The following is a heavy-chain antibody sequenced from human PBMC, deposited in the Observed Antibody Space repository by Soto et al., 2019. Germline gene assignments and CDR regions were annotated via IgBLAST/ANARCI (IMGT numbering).Heavy chain of an antibody. V-gene: IGHV1-18*01. D-gene: IGHD3-16*01. Sequence: QVQLVQSGDEVKKPGASVKVSCKASGYIFVNYGIAWVRQAPGQGLEWMGWISPYTGNTHSATKVQGRLTMTTDTSTSXAYMDLSRLTSDDTAVYYCVMVDNYVTPTPQDVWGQGTTVTVSS. J-gene: IGHJ6*02. CDR3: VMVDNYVTPTPQDV. CDR2: ISPYTGNT. CDR1: GYIFVNYG.